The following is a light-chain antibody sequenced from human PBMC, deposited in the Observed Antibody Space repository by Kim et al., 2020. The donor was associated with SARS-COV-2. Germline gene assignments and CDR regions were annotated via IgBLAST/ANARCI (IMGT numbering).Light chain of an antibody. J-gene: IGKJ2*01. CDR2: GAC. CDR3: QHYVNWPPTYT. Sequence: SPGQRVTHSCRASQSVSDDLTWYQQKPGQAPRLLIYGACTRDTGVPARCSGRGSGTEFTLTISSQQSEDFAVYYCQHYVNWPPTYTFGQGTKLEI. V-gene: IGKV3-15*01. CDR1: QSVSDD.